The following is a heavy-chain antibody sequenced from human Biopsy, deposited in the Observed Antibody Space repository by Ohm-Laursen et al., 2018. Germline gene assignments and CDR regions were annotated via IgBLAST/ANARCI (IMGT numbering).Heavy chain of an antibody. J-gene: IGHJ5*01. D-gene: IGHD3-3*01. V-gene: IGHV1-2*02. Sequence: SSVKVSCKASAYSFGDHRIHWVRQAPGQGLEWMGWIDPKSGGTNYAQKFQGRVTMTRDTSTSTTYMELRRLTSDDTAVFYCAREMGDFWGGGQFDFWGQGTLVTVSS. CDR1: AYSFGDHR. CDR2: IDPKSGGT. CDR3: AREMGDFWGGGQFDF.